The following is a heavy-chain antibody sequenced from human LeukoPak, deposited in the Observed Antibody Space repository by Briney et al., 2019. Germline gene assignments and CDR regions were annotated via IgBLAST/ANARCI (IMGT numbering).Heavy chain of an antibody. D-gene: IGHD6-13*01. CDR2: ISGSGGST. CDR1: GGSISSYY. Sequence: ETLSLTCTVSGGSISSYYWSWVRQAPGKGLEWVSAISGSGGSTYYADSVKGRFTISRDNSKNTLYLQMNSLRAEDTAVYYCAKMGSSWPNPYYYYGMDVWGQGTTVTVSS. V-gene: IGHV3-23*01. CDR3: AKMGSSWPNPYYYYGMDV. J-gene: IGHJ6*02.